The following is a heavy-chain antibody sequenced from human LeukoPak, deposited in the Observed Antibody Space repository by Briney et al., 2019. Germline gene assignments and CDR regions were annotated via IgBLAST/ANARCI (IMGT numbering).Heavy chain of an antibody. CDR3: ARGFPHRRDYDSSGYYSYYFDY. V-gene: IGHV1-18*01. Sequence: ASVKVSCRASGYTFTSYGISWVRQAPGQGLEWMGWINTYNGNTNYAQKLQGRVTMTTDTSTSTAYMELRSLRSDDTAVFYCARGFPHRRDYDSSGYYSYYFDYWGQGTLVTVSS. J-gene: IGHJ4*02. CDR1: GYTFTSYG. CDR2: INTYNGNT. D-gene: IGHD3-22*01.